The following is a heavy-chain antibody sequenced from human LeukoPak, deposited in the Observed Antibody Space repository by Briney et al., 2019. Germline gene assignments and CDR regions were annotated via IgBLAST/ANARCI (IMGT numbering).Heavy chain of an antibody. CDR1: GYSIINAYY. J-gene: IGHJ4*02. CDR3: ARFPTSGAMPSYLDY. CDR2: IYHSGST. Sequence: SETLSLTCTVSGYSIINAYYWGWIRQPPGKGLEWIGSIYHSGSTYYNPSLKSRVTISVDTSKKQFSLKLSSVTAADTAVYYCARFPTSGAMPSYLDYWGQGTLVTVSS. D-gene: IGHD3-16*01. V-gene: IGHV4-38-2*02.